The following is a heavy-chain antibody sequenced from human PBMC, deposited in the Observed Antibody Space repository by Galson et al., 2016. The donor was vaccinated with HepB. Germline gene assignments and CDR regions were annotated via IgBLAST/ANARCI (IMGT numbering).Heavy chain of an antibody. CDR3: TKVFRVSPHFDS. J-gene: IGHJ4*02. CDR2: INPDSGGA. CDR1: GYTFTAYY. D-gene: IGHD3-10*01. V-gene: IGHV1-2*02. Sequence: SVKVSCKASGYTFTAYYIHWVRQAPGQGLEWMGWINPDSGGADYEQNFQGRVTMTRAPSISTAYKELSRLTSDDTAVYYCTKVFRVSPHFDSRGQGTLVTVSS.